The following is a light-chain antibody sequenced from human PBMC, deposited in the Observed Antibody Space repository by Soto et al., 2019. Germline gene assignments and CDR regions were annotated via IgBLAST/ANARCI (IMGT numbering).Light chain of an antibody. CDR3: HQYGSSWT. J-gene: IGKJ1*01. CDR1: QSVSSSY. CDR2: GAS. Sequence: EIVLTQSPRTLSLSRGEIATLSCRSSQSVSSSYLAWYQQKPGQAPGLLIYGASSRATGIPDRFSGSGSGTDFTLTISRLEHEDFAVYYCHQYGSSWTFGQGTKVDIK. V-gene: IGKV3-20*01.